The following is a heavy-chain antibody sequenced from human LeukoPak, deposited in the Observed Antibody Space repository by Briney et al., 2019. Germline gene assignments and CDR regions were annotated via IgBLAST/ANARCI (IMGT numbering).Heavy chain of an antibody. CDR2: LYSGGAT. J-gene: IGHJ4*02. D-gene: IGHD6-19*01. Sequence: GGSLRLSCAASGFTVSSNYMSWVRQPAGKGLEWVSVLYSGGATFYADSVKGRFTISRHSSKNTLYLQMYDLSADDTAVYYSTNLKGWYGEGFFDYWGQGTLVTVSS. CDR1: GFTVSSNY. CDR3: TNLKGWYGEGFFDY. V-gene: IGHV3-53*01.